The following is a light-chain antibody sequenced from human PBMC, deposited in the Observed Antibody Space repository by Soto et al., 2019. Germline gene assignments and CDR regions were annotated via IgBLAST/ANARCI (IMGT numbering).Light chain of an antibody. V-gene: IGKV4-1*01. CDR1: QSVLYSSNNKNY. Sequence: DIVMTQSPDSLAVSLGERATINCKSSQSVLYSSNNKNYLAWYRQKPGQPPKLLIYLASTRESGVPDRFSGSGSGTDFTLTISSLQAEDVAVYYCQQYFRPWTFGQGTKVEIK. CDR3: QQYFRPWT. J-gene: IGKJ1*01. CDR2: LAS.